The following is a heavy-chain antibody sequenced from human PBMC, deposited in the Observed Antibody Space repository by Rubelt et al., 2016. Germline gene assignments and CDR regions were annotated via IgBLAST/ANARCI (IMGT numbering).Heavy chain of an antibody. J-gene: IGHJ4*02. CDR2: IYYSGST. CDR3: AGFVVRYSYGFAGDHDY. D-gene: IGHD5-18*01. CDR1: GGSISSYY. V-gene: IGHV4-59*01. Sequence: QVQLQESGPGLVKPSETLSLTCTVSGGSISSYYWSWIRQPPGKGLEWIGYIYYSGSTNYNPSLKSRVTISVDTSKNQFSLKLSSVTAADTAVDYCAGFVVRYSYGFAGDHDYWGQGTLVTVSS.